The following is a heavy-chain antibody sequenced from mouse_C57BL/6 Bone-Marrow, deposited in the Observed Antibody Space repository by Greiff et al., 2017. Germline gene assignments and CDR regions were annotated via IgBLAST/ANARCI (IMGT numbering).Heavy chain of an antibody. CDR3: ARWLLRGFDY. CDR2: IDPSDSYT. J-gene: IGHJ2*01. D-gene: IGHD2-3*01. Sequence: QVQLKQPGAELVKPGASVKLSCKASGYTFTSYWMKWVKQRPGQGLEWIGEIDPSDSYTNYNQKFKGKATLTVDTSSSTAYMQLSSLTSEDSAVYYCARWLLRGFDYWGQGTTLTVSS. V-gene: IGHV1-50*01. CDR1: GYTFTSYW.